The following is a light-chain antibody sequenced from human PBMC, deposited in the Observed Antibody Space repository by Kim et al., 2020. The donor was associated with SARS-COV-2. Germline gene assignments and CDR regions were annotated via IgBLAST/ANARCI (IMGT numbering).Light chain of an antibody. CDR3: QSYDSSLSGYV. Sequence: RVTGACTGGSSNIGAGYDVHWYQQVPGTAPKLLIYGNSNRPSGIPDRFSGSKSGTSASLAITGLQAEDEADYYCQSYDSSLSGYVFGTGTKVTVL. CDR1: SSNIGAGYD. V-gene: IGLV1-40*01. J-gene: IGLJ1*01. CDR2: GNS.